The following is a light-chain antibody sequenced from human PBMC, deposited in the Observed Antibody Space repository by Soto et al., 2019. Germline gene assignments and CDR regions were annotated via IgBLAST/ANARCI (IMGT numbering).Light chain of an antibody. CDR2: GAS. V-gene: IGKV3-15*01. CDR1: QSVSSK. Sequence: EILMTQSPDTVSVSPGERATLSCRASQSVSSKFAWYQQKPGQATRLLSFGASNRATGIPARFSGSGSGTEVTLTISSLQYEDFAVYHCQQYNDWPSTFGQGTTREIK. J-gene: IGKJ2*01. CDR3: QQYNDWPST.